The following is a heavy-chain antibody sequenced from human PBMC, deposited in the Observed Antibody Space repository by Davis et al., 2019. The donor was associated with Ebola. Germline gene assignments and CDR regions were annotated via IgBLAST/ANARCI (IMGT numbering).Heavy chain of an antibody. Sequence: GGSLRLSCAASGFTFSSYSMNWVRQAPGKGLEWVSSISSSSSYIYYADSVKGRFTISRDNAKNSLYLQMNSLRAEDTAVYYCARLRYCSGGSCYSRGVNDYWGQGTLVTVSS. CDR3: ARLRYCSGGSCYSRGVNDY. CDR1: GFTFSSYS. V-gene: IGHV3-21*01. D-gene: IGHD2-15*01. J-gene: IGHJ4*02. CDR2: ISSSSSYI.